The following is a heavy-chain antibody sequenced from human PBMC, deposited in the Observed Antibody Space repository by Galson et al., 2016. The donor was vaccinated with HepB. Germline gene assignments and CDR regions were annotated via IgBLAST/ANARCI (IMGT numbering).Heavy chain of an antibody. V-gene: IGHV4-4*02. D-gene: IGHD3-22*01. J-gene: IGHJ4*02. Sequence: SETLSLTCAVSGGSISSNNWWTWVRLPPEKGLEWIGEIYRSGSTNYSPSLKSRVTISLDKSKNQFSLKLTSVTAADTAVYYCARLGRFNYESSGDVFDYWGQGPLVAVS. CDR1: GGSISSNNW. CDR2: IYRSGST. CDR3: ARLGRFNYESSGDVFDY.